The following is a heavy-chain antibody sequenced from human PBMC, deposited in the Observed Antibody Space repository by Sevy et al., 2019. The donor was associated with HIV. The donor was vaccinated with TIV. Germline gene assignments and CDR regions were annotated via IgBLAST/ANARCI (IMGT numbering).Heavy chain of an antibody. CDR2: SSRSGSYI. CDR1: GFTFNTYT. Sequence: GGSLRLSFAASGFTFNTYTMNWVRQAPGKGLEWVSSSSRSGSYIYYADSVKGRFTISRDNANNSLYLQMDSLTAEDTAVYYCARDWTTVTSTPTFDYWGQGILVTVSS. J-gene: IGHJ4*02. V-gene: IGHV3-21*01. D-gene: IGHD4-17*01. CDR3: ARDWTTVTSTPTFDY.